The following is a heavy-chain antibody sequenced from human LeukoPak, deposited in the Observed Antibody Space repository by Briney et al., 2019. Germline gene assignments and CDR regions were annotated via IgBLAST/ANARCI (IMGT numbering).Heavy chain of an antibody. CDR2: ISHRGRT. J-gene: IGHJ4*02. Sequence: SETLSLTCAVYGGSLSDYYWGWIRQSPGKGLEWIGEISHRGRTYYNLSLKSRVTISVDTSKNQFSLRLSSVTAADTAVYHCARLWYYGSGSPTLDYWGQGTLVTVSS. CDR3: ARLWYYGSGSPTLDY. D-gene: IGHD3-10*01. V-gene: IGHV4-34*01. CDR1: GGSLSDYY.